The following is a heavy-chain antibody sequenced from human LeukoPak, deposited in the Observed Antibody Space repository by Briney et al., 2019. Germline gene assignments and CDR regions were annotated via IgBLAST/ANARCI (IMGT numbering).Heavy chain of an antibody. CDR1: GYTFTGYY. V-gene: IGHV1-2*02. D-gene: IGHD4-17*01. Sequence: ASVKVSCKASGYTFTGYYMHWVRQAPGQGLEWMGWINPNSGGTNYAQKFQGRVTMTRDTSISTAYKELSRLRSDDTAVYYCARGPVTTAGYFDYWGQGTLVAVSS. J-gene: IGHJ4*02. CDR3: ARGPVTTAGYFDY. CDR2: INPNSGGT.